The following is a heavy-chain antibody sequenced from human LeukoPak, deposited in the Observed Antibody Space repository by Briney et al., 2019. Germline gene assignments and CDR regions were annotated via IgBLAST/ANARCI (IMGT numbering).Heavy chain of an antibody. CDR1: GYTFNSYD. CDR2: MNPNSGNT. J-gene: IGHJ4*02. CDR3: SRFPDTAPRGKSSSSSISDY. V-gene: IGHV1-8*01. Sequence: GASVKVSCKASGYTFNSYDIKWVRQATGQGLEWMGWMNPNSGNTGYAQKFQGRVTMTRNTSISTAYMELSSLRSEDTALYSCSRFPDTAPRGKSSSSSISDYWCQGTLVTVSS. D-gene: IGHD6-6*01.